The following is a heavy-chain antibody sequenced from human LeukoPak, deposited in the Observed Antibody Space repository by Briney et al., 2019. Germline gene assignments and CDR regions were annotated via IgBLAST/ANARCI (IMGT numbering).Heavy chain of an antibody. CDR3: AKDCVRQSSSWYFKRYYYYYMDV. D-gene: IGHD6-13*01. J-gene: IGHJ6*03. CDR2: ISYDGSNK. V-gene: IGHV3-30*04. Sequence: PGGSLRLSCAASGFTFSSYAMHWVRQAPGKGLEWVAVISYDGSNKYYADSVKGRFTISRDNSKNTLYLQMNSLRAEDTAVYYCAKDCVRQSSSWYFKRYYYYYMDVWGKGTTVTISS. CDR1: GFTFSSYA.